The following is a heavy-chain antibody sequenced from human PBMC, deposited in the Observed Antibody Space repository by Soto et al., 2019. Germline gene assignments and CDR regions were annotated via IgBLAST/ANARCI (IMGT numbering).Heavy chain of an antibody. J-gene: IGHJ6*02. Sequence: QVQLVQSGAEVKKPGSSVKVSCKASGGTFSSYAISWVRQAPGQGLEWMGGIIPIFGTANYAQKFQGRVTIPAAEPRSRDXXAXSXXRSEDTAVYYCARDRRIGYCSGGSCFPNGGYGMDVWGQGPTVTVSS. V-gene: IGHV1-69*12. CDR3: ARDRRIGYCSGGSCFPNGGYGMDV. CDR1: GGTFSSYA. CDR2: IIPIFGTA. D-gene: IGHD2-15*01.